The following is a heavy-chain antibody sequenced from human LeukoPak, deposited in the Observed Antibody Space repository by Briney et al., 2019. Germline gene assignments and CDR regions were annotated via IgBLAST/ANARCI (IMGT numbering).Heavy chain of an antibody. V-gene: IGHV3-21*04. CDR3: AKVAAPGESFDY. Sequence: PGGSLRLSCVASEFTFSSYNMNWVRQAPGKGLEWVSSTSSSGSYIYYADAVKGRFTISRDNAKNSLYLQMNSLRAEDTAVYYCAKVAAPGESFDYWGQGTLVTVSS. CDR2: TSSSGSYI. D-gene: IGHD6-25*01. CDR1: EFTFSSYN. J-gene: IGHJ4*02.